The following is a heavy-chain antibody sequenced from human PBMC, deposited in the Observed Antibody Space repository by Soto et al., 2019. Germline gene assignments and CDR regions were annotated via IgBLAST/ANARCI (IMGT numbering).Heavy chain of an antibody. V-gene: IGHV4-39*01. CDR2: IYYSGST. J-gene: IGHJ5*02. CDR1: GDSVSTSSNY. CDR3: ASLTARHGGWADA. Sequence: PSETLSLTCTVSGDSVSTSSNYWDWIRQTPGKGLEWIASIYYSGSTYYNPSHKSRVTISMDTSRNQFSLHLSSVTAADTAVYYCASLTARHGGWADAWGKGTLVTASS. D-gene: IGHD6-19*01.